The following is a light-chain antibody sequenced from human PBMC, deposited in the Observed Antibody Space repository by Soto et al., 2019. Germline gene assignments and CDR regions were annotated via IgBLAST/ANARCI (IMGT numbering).Light chain of an antibody. J-gene: IGKJ5*01. Sequence: EIVVTQSPTTLSVSPGSGATPSCRASQSISSNLAWYQQKPGQAPRLLIYAASTRATGIPARFSGSGSGIELTLTISSIQSLDFAVYYCQQYNNWSFGQGTRLEIK. CDR1: QSISSN. CDR2: AAS. V-gene: IGKV3-15*01. CDR3: QQYNNWS.